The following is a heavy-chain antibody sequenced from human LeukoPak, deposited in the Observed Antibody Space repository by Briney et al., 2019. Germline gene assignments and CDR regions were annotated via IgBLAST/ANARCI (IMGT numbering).Heavy chain of an antibody. Sequence: GGSLRLSCAASGFTFSSYAMSWVRQAPGKGLEWVSAISGSGGSTYYADSVKGRFTISRDNSKNTLYLQINSLRAEDTAVYYCAKDYYDTYQYYWGQGTLVTVSS. CDR1: GFTFSSYA. CDR3: AKDYYDTYQYY. V-gene: IGHV3-23*01. CDR2: ISGSGGST. J-gene: IGHJ4*02. D-gene: IGHD3-22*01.